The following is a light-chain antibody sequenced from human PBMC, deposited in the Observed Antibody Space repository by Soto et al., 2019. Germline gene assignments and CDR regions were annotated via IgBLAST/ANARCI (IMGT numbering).Light chain of an antibody. CDR3: SSYAGDNTYV. CDR1: SNDVGGYDF. J-gene: IGLJ1*01. CDR2: EVN. Sequence: QSVLTQPPSASGSPGQSVTISCTGTSNDVGGYDFVSWYQQHPGRAPKLIIAEVNKWPSGVPDRFSASKSGNTASLTVSGLQAEDEADYYCSSYAGDNTYVFGTGTKATVL. V-gene: IGLV2-8*01.